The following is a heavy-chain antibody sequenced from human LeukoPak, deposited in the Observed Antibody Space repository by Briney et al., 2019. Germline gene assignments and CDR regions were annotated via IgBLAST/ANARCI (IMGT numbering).Heavy chain of an antibody. V-gene: IGHV1-69*05. CDR2: IIPIFGSA. CDR3: ARESDYGGNSPWFDP. Sequence: SVTVSCKASGGTFSSYAISWVRQAPGQGLEWMGGIIPIFGSANYAQKFQGRVTITTDESTSTAYMELSSLRSEDTAVYYCARESDYGGNSPWFDPWGQGTLVTVSS. D-gene: IGHD4-23*01. J-gene: IGHJ5*02. CDR1: GGTFSSYA.